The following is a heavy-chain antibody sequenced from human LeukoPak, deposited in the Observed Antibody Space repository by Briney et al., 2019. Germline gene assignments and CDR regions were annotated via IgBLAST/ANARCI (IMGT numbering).Heavy chain of an antibody. V-gene: IGHV3-53*01. CDR2: IYSGGST. CDR3: ARNEDIVVVVAGPFDY. D-gene: IGHD2-15*01. CDR1: GFTVSSNY. Sequence: GGSLRLSCAASGFTVSSNYMSWVRQAPGKGLEWVSVIYSGGSTYYADSVKGRFTISRDNSKNTLYLQMNSLRAEDTAVYYCARNEDIVVVVAGPFDYWGQGTLVTVSS. J-gene: IGHJ4*02.